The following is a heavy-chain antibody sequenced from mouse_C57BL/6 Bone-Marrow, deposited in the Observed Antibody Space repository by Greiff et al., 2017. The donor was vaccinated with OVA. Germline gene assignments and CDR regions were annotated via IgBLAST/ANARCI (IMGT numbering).Heavy chain of an antibody. D-gene: IGHD1-1*01. J-gene: IGHJ3*01. CDR3: ASRLRPAWFAY. CDR2: ISSGSSTI. V-gene: IGHV5-17*01. CDR1: GFTFSDYG. Sequence: EVMLVESGGGLVKPGGSLKLSCAASGFTFSDYGMHWVRQAPEKGLEWVAYISSGSSTIYYAATVKGRFTIARDNAKNTLFLQMTSLRSEATAMYACASRLRPAWFAYWGQGTLVTVSA.